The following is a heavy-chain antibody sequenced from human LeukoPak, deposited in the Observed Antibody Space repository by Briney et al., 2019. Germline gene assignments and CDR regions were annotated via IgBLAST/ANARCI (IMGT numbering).Heavy chain of an antibody. Sequence: SETLSLTCAVYGGSFSGYYWSWIRQPPGKGLEWIGEINHSGSTNYNPSLKSRVTISVDTSENQFSLKLSSVTAADTAVYYCARGRFYCSGGSCYSTYYYYYMDVWGKGTTVTVSS. CDR1: GGSFSGYY. D-gene: IGHD2-15*01. J-gene: IGHJ6*03. CDR3: ARGRFYCSGGSCYSTYYYYYMDV. V-gene: IGHV4-34*01. CDR2: INHSGST.